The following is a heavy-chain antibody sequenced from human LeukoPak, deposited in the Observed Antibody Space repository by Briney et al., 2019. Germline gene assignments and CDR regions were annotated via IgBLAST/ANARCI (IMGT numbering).Heavy chain of an antibody. V-gene: IGHV3-69-1*01. Sequence: GGSLRLSCAASGFTVSSNYMNWVRQAPGKGLEWVSSISSSSYIYYADSVKGRFTISRDNAKNSLYLQMNSLRAEDTAVYYCARGRTTPDYWGQGTLVTVSS. J-gene: IGHJ4*02. CDR2: ISSSSYI. CDR1: GFTVSSNY. D-gene: IGHD1-1*01. CDR3: ARGRTTPDY.